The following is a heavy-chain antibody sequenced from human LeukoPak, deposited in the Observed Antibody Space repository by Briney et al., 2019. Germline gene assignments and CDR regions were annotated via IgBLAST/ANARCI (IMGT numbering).Heavy chain of an antibody. CDR1: GFKFKTHA. CDR3: VVDPPSSGWAFWF. V-gene: IGHV3-33*01. CDR2: MWSDGNHK. J-gene: IGHJ1*01. D-gene: IGHD6-19*01. Sequence: QPGGSLRLSCSASGFKFKTHAMHWVRQAPGKGLEWVAMMWSDGNHKFYSDSVRGRSAISRDDFRSLVYLEIDSLRAEDSAVYYCVVDPPSSGWAFWFWGQGALVTVSS.